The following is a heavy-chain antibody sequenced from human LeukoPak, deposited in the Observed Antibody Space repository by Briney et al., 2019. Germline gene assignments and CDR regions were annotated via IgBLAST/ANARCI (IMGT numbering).Heavy chain of an antibody. CDR3: GRSAAAGFFNY. J-gene: IGHJ4*02. CDR2: IKQDGSEK. D-gene: IGHD6-13*01. V-gene: IGHV3-7*03. CDR1: AFTFSNAW. Sequence: GGSLRLSCAASAFTFSNAWMNWVRQAPGKGLEWVANIKQDGSEKYYVDSVKGRFTISRDNAKNSLYMQMNSLRAEDTAVYYCGRSAAAGFFNYWGQGTLVTVSS.